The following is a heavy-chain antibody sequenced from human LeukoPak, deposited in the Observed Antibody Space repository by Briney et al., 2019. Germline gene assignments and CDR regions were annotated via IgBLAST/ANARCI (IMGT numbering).Heavy chain of an antibody. D-gene: IGHD6-13*01. CDR2: INHSGST. CDR1: GGSFSGYY. Sequence: PSETLSLTCAVYGGSFSGYYWSWIRQPPGKGLEWIGEINHSGSTNYNPSLKSRVTISVDTSKNQFSLKLSSVTAADTAVYYCAKIASSSSQPYWGQGTLVSVSS. CDR3: AKIASSSSQPY. J-gene: IGHJ4*02. V-gene: IGHV4-34*01.